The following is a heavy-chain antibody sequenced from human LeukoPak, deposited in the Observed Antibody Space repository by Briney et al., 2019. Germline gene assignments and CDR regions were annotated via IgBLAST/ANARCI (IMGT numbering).Heavy chain of an antibody. CDR2: IYYSGST. CDR1: GGSISSSSYY. CDR3: AGRNYYDSSGYYGGGDYFDY. D-gene: IGHD3-22*01. J-gene: IGHJ4*02. V-gene: IGHV4-39*01. Sequence: SETLSLTCTVSGGSISSSSYYWGWIRQPPGKGLEWIGSIYYSGSTYYNPSRKSRVTISVDTSKNQFSLKLSSVTAADTAVYYCAGRNYYDSSGYYGGGDYFDYWGQGTLVTVSS.